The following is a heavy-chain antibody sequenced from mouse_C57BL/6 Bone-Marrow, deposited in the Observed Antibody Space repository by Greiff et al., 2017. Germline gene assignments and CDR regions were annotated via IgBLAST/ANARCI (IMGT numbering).Heavy chain of an antibody. V-gene: IGHV5-4*01. CDR2: ISDGGSYT. CDR3: AREGYYGSPDY. D-gene: IGHD1-1*01. Sequence: EVQGVESGGGLVKPGGSLKLSCAASGFTFSSYAMSWVRQTPEKRLEWVATISDGGSYTYYPDNVKGRFTISRDNAKNNLYLQMSHLKSEDTAMYYCAREGYYGSPDYWGQGTTLTVSS. J-gene: IGHJ2*01. CDR1: GFTFSSYA.